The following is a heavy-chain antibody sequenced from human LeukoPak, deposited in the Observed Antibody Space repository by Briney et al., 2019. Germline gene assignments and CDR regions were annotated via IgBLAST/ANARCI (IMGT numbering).Heavy chain of an antibody. CDR2: IKSKTDGGTT. V-gene: IGHV3-15*01. D-gene: IGHD1-26*01. CDR1: RFTFYNAW. Sequence: GGSLRLSCAASRFTFYNAWMSWVRQAPGKGLEWVGRIKSKTDGGTTDYAAPVKGRFTISRDNSKNTVFLQMNSLRAEDTGVYYCANRISGSSYWGQGTLVTVSS. CDR3: ANRISGSSY. J-gene: IGHJ4*02.